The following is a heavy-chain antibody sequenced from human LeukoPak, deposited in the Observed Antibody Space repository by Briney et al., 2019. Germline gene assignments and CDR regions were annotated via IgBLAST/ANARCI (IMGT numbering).Heavy chain of an antibody. Sequence: PGGSLRLSCAASGFTFSGYWMTWVRQAPGKGLEWVGNINQDGSKKYYVDSVKGRFTISRDNAKNSLYLQMNSLRAEDTAIYYCARGYCYSTSCSSPPDYWGQGTLVTVSS. D-gene: IGHD2-2*01. V-gene: IGHV3-7*03. J-gene: IGHJ4*02. CDR3: ARGYCYSTSCSSPPDY. CDR2: INQDGSKK. CDR1: GFTFSGYW.